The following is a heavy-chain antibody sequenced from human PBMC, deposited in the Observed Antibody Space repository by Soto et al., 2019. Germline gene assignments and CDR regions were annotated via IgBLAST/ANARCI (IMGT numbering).Heavy chain of an antibody. J-gene: IGHJ4*02. CDR2: ITYDGSNK. Sequence: QVQLVESGGGVVQPGRSLRLSCAASGFTFSSYTMHWVRQAPGQGLEWVALITYDGSNKYYADSVKGRFTISRDNSKNTLYLQRNSLRAEDTAAYYWARGAGIAVAGTSFDYWGQGTLVTVSS. V-gene: IGHV3-30-3*01. CDR1: GFTFSSYT. CDR3: ARGAGIAVAGTSFDY. D-gene: IGHD6-19*01.